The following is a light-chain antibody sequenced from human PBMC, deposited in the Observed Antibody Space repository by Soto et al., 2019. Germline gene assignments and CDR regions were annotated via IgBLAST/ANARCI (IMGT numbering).Light chain of an antibody. V-gene: IGKV2-30*01. CDR3: MQGKHWPPT. Sequence: DVAMTQSPLSLPVTLGQPASISCSSSQSLVSIDGNTYLNWFQQRPGQSPRRLISKVSDRDSGVPDRFSGSGSGTDFTLKISRVEAEDVAIYYCMQGKHWPPTFGQGTKLDIK. J-gene: IGKJ2*01. CDR2: KVS. CDR1: QSLVSIDGNTY.